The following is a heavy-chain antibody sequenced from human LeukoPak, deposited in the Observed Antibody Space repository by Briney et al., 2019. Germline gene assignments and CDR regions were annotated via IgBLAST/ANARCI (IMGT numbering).Heavy chain of an antibody. D-gene: IGHD2-8*02. CDR3: ARFYWDLHY. V-gene: IGHV4-38-2*01. J-gene: IGHJ4*02. CDR1: GYPISSGYY. Sequence: SETLSLTCAVSGYPISSGYYWGWIRQPPGKGLEWIGNIDHSGTTHYNPSLKSRVTLSVDTSNNQFSLNLRSVTAADTAVYFCARFYWDLHYWGQGTLVTVSS. CDR2: IDHSGTT.